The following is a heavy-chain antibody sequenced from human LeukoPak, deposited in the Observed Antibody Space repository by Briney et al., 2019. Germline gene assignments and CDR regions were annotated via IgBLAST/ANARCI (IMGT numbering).Heavy chain of an antibody. Sequence: GGSLRLSCAASGFSFSSFWMYWARHAPGKGLVWVSGINSDGSNTNYADSVKGRFTISRDNAKNTLYLRLNSLRAEDTAVYYCARGPGYHDSDGYYRYWGQGTLVTVSS. CDR1: GFSFSSFW. J-gene: IGHJ4*02. CDR2: INSDGSNT. CDR3: ARGPGYHDSDGYYRY. D-gene: IGHD3-22*01. V-gene: IGHV3-74*01.